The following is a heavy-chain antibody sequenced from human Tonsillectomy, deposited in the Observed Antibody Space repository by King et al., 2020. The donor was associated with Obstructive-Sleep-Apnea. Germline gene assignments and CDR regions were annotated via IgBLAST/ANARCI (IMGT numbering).Heavy chain of an antibody. D-gene: IGHD4-17*01. CDR2: IYYSWST. V-gene: IGHV4-59*01. J-gene: IGHJ4*02. CDR3: ARNLSPTD. Sequence: VQLQESGPGLVKPSATLSLTCTVSGGSISTYYWSWIRQPPGKGLEWIGYIYYSWSTNYNPSLQRGATITVDTSKNQYSLKLSAVTAADTAVYYCARNLSPTDWGQGTLVTVSS. CDR1: GGSISTYY.